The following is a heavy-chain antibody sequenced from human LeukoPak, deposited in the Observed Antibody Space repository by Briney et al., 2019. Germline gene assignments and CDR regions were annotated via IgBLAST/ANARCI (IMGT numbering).Heavy chain of an antibody. CDR2: INHSGST. Sequence: PSETLSLTCAVYGGSFSGYYWSWIRQPPGKGLERIGEINHSGSTNYNPSLKSRVTISVDTSKNQFSLKLSSVTAADTAVYYCARSTYYDFWSGRKKYYFDYWGQGTLVTVSS. D-gene: IGHD3-3*01. V-gene: IGHV4-34*01. J-gene: IGHJ4*02. CDR3: ARSTYYDFWSGRKKYYFDY. CDR1: GGSFSGYY.